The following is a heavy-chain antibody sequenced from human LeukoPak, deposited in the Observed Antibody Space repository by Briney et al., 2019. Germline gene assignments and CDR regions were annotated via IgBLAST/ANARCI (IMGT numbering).Heavy chain of an antibody. D-gene: IGHD3-16*01. Sequence: GASVKVSCKASGYIFTSYGISWVRQAPGLGLELMGWSSTYNGNTNYAQKFQGRVTMTTDTSTSTAYMELRSLTSDDTAVYYCARVEGGGRRGYWFDPWGQGTLVTVSS. CDR3: ARVEGGGRRGYWFDP. CDR2: SSTYNGNT. V-gene: IGHV1-18*01. CDR1: GYIFTSYG. J-gene: IGHJ5*02.